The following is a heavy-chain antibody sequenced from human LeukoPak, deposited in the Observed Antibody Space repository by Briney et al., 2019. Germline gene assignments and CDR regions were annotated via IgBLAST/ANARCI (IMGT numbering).Heavy chain of an antibody. CDR3: ARDSHKLHSSAYFYFFDY. Sequence: PGGSLRLSCAASGFTVSSDYMGWVHQAPGKGLEYVSIIYSGGNTYYADSVKGRFTISRDNSKNTLYLQMNSLRAEDTAVYYCARDSHKLHSSAYFYFFDYWGQGTLVSVSS. J-gene: IGHJ4*02. CDR2: IYSGGNT. D-gene: IGHD3-22*01. V-gene: IGHV3-66*02. CDR1: GFTVSSDY.